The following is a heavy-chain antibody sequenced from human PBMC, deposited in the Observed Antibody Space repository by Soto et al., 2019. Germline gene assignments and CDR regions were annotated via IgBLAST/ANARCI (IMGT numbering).Heavy chain of an antibody. J-gene: IGHJ5*02. V-gene: IGHV3-23*01. Sequence: GGSLRLSCAASGFTFSSYAMSWVRQAPGKGLEWVSAISGSGGSTYYADSVKGRFTISRDNSKNTLYLQMNSLRAEDTAVYYCAKYEGRSRGNWLDPWGQGSTETVSS. CDR2: ISGSGGST. CDR1: GFTFSSYA. CDR3: AKYEGRSRGNWLDP. D-gene: IGHD6-13*01.